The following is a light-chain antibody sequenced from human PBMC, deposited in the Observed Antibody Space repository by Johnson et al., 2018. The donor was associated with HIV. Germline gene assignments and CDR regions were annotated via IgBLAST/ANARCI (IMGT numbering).Light chain of an antibody. CDR3: GTWDSSLSALYV. Sequence: QSVLTQPPSVSAAPGQKVTISCSGSSSNIGNNYVSWYQQLPGTAPKLLIYENNKRPSGIPDRFSGSKSGTSATLDITGLQPGDEADYYCGTWDSSLSALYVFGTGTKVTVL. J-gene: IGLJ1*01. CDR2: ENN. V-gene: IGLV1-51*02. CDR1: SSNIGNNY.